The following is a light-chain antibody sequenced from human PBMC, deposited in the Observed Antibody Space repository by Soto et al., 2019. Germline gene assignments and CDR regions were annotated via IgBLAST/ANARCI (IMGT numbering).Light chain of an antibody. CDR2: EVS. CDR1: SGDIGAFKY. J-gene: IGLJ1*01. V-gene: IGLV2-14*01. Sequence: QAASVSGSPGQSITISCTGTSGDIGAFKYVSWYQQEPGNAPKLLIYEVSRRPSGISNRFSGSRSGNTASLTISGLQAEDETDYYCSSYTSANTLLFGTGTKLTVL. CDR3: SSYTSANTLL.